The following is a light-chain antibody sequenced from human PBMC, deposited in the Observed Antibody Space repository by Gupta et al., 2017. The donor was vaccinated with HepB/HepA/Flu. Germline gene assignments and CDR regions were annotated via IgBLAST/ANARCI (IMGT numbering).Light chain of an antibody. Sequence: ALTQPASVSGSPGQSITISCTGTSSDVGGYDYVSWCQEHPGKAPKLVIYDVSYRPSGISNRFSGSKSGRTASLTISGLQAEDEATYYCSSSRSTSPPYVFGTGTEVTVL. V-gene: IGLV2-14*03. J-gene: IGLJ1*01. CDR2: DVS. CDR1: SSDVGGYDY. CDR3: SSSRSTSPPYV.